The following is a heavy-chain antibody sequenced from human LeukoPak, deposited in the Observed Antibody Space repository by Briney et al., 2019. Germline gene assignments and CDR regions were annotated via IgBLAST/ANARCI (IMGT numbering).Heavy chain of an antibody. J-gene: IGHJ3*02. Sequence: GGSLRLSCEASGFTFNTYSMNWARQAPGKGLEWVSSIDSSGGYMFYADSVKGRFIISRDNAKDSLYLQMNSLRAEGTAVYYCARSPRTTIFGVGRGAFDIWGQGTMVTVSS. CDR3: ARSPRTTIFGVGRGAFDI. D-gene: IGHD3-3*01. CDR2: IDSSGGYM. CDR1: GFTFNTYS. V-gene: IGHV3-21*06.